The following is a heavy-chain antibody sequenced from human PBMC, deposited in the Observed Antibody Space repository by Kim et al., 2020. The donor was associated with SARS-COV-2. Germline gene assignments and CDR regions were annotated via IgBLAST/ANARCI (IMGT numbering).Heavy chain of an antibody. D-gene: IGHD3-3*01. Sequence: SVKGRFTISRDNAKNSLYLQMNSLRAEDTAVYYCARGGENYDFWSGYFDYWGQGTLVTVSS. CDR3: ARGGENYDFWSGYFDY. J-gene: IGHJ4*02. V-gene: IGHV3-48*03.